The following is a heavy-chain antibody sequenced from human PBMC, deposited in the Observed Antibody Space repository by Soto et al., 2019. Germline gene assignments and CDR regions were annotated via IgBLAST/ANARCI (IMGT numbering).Heavy chain of an antibody. CDR2: FDPEDGET. CDR1: GYTLTELS. D-gene: IGHD3-3*01. J-gene: IGHJ6*02. CDR3: ACSEWLLDLPYYYGMDV. Sequence: ASVKVSCKVSGYTLTELSMHWVRQAPGKGLEWMGGFDPEDGETIYAQKFKGRVTMTEDTSTDTAYMELSSLRSEDTAANYCACSEWLLDLPYYYGMDVWGQGTTVTVSS. V-gene: IGHV1-24*01.